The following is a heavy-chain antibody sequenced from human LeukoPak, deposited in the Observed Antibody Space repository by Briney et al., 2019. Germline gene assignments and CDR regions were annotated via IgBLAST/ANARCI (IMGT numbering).Heavy chain of an antibody. CDR1: GYTFTSYG. J-gene: IGHJ4*02. D-gene: IGHD2-2*02. Sequence: ASVKVSCKASGYTFTSYGISWVRQAPGQGLEWMGWISAYNGNTNYAQKLQGRVTMTTDTSTSTAYMELRSLRSDDPAVYYCARPYCSSTSCYRLVSDYWGQGTLVTVSS. CDR3: ARPYCSSTSCYRLVSDY. V-gene: IGHV1-18*01. CDR2: ISAYNGNT.